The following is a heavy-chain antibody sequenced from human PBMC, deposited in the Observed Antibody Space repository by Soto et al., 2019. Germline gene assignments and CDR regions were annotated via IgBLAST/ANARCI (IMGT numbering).Heavy chain of an antibody. J-gene: IGHJ4*02. D-gene: IGHD5-12*01. CDR1: GFTFSSYG. Sequence: GGSLRLSCAASGFTFSSYGMHWVRQAPGKGLEWVAVIWYDGSNKYYADSVKGRFTISRDNSKNTLYLQMNSLRAEDTAVYYCARDEVATTLDYWGQGTLVTVSS. V-gene: IGHV3-33*01. CDR3: ARDEVATTLDY. CDR2: IWYDGSNK.